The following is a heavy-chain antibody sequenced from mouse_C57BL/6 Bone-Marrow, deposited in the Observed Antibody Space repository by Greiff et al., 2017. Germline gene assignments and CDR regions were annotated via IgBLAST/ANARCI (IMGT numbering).Heavy chain of an antibody. V-gene: IGHV1-4*01. CDR3: ARSGYYYGNRFAY. Sequence: VQLQESGAELARPGASVKMSCKASGYTFTSYTMHWVKQRPGQGLEWIGYINPSSGYTKYNQKFKDKATLTADKSSSTAYMQLSSLTSEDSAVYYCARSGYYYGNRFAYWGQGTLVTVSA. D-gene: IGHD1-1*01. CDR1: GYTFTSYT. CDR2: INPSSGYT. J-gene: IGHJ3*01.